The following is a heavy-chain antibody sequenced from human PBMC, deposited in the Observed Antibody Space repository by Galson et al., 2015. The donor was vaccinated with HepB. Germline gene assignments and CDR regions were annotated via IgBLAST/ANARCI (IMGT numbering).Heavy chain of an antibody. CDR1: GGSISSGGYY. CDR3: ARLNGDHDSGWFDP. J-gene: IGHJ5*02. CDR2: IYYSGST. D-gene: IGHD4-17*01. Sequence: TLSLTCAVSGGSISSGGYYWSWIRQPPGKGLEWIGYIYYSGSTYYNPSLKSRVTISVDTSKNQFSLKLSSVTAADTAVYYCARLNGDHDSGWFDPWGQGILVTVPS. V-gene: IGHV4-30-4*01.